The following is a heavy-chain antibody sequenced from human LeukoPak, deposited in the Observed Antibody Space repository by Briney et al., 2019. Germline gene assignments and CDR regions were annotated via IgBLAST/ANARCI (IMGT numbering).Heavy chain of an antibody. V-gene: IGHV4-38-2*02. CDR2: IYHSGST. J-gene: IGHJ3*02. Sequence: SETLSLTCTVSGYSISSGYYWGWIRQPPGKGLEWIGSIYHSGSTYYNPSLKSRVTISVDTSKNQFSLKLSSVTAADTAVYYCARVKDQRDNAFDIWGQGTMVTVSS. CDR1: GYSISSGYY. CDR3: ARVKDQRDNAFDI.